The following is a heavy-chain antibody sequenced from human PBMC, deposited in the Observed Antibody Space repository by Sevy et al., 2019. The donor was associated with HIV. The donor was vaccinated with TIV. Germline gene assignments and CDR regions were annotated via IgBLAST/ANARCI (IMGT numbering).Heavy chain of an antibody. CDR2: IIPIFGTA. J-gene: IGHJ6*02. Sequence: ASVKVSCKASGGTFSSYAISWVRQAPGQGLEWMGGIIPIFGTANYAQKFQGRVTITADESTSTAYMELSSLRSEDTAVYYCAIDLVPAAMPGYYYGMDVWGQGTTVTVSS. CDR1: GGTFSSYA. V-gene: IGHV1-69*13. CDR3: AIDLVPAAMPGYYYGMDV. D-gene: IGHD2-2*01.